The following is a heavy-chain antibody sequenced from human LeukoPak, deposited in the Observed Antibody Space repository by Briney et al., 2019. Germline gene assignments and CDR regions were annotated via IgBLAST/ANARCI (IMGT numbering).Heavy chain of an antibody. D-gene: IGHD3-10*01. J-gene: IGHJ4*02. CDR3: ARGPRFSYGSGSPIGY. V-gene: IGHV1-2*02. CDR1: GYIFSDYY. Sequence: ASVKVSCKASGYIFSDYYMHWVRQAPGQGLEWMGWINPNSGGTNYAQKFQGRVTMTRDTSISTAYMELSRLRSDDTAVYYCARGPRFSYGSGSPIGYWGQGTLVTVSS. CDR2: INPNSGGT.